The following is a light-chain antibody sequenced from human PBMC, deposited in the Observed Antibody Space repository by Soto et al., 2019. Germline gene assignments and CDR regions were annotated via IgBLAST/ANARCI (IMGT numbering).Light chain of an antibody. Sequence: DIQMTQSPFTLSASVGDRVTITCRASQSISSWLAWYQQKPGKAPKLLIYKASSLESGVTSRFSGSGSGTEFTLTISSLQPDDFATYYCQHYNSYPWTFGQGTKVEIK. CDR1: QSISSW. CDR3: QHYNSYPWT. V-gene: IGKV1-5*03. J-gene: IGKJ1*01. CDR2: KAS.